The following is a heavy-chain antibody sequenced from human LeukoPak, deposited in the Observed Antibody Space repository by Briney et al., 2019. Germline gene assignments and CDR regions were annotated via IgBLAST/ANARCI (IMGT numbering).Heavy chain of an antibody. CDR2: MNPNSGNT. D-gene: IGHD3-22*01. V-gene: IGHV1-8*03. Sequence: GASVKVSCKASGYTFTSYDINWVRQATGQGLEWMGWMNPNSGNTGYAQKFQGRVTITRNTSISTAYMELSSLRSEDTAVYYCARDLYYYDSSGYYAEGLPDYWGQGTLVTVSS. J-gene: IGHJ4*02. CDR3: ARDLYYYDSSGYYAEGLPDY. CDR1: GYTFTSYD.